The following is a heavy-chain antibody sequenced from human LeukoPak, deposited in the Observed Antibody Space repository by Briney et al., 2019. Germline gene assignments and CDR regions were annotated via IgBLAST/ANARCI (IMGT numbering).Heavy chain of an antibody. CDR1: EFTFSDYY. CDR3: ARCGDGLPCDFDY. CDR2: ISSTSSTM. J-gene: IGHJ4*02. Sequence: GGSLRLSCAASEFTFSDYYMSWIRQAPGKGLEWVSCISSTSSTMYYADSVKGRFTISRDNAKNSLYLQMNSLRAEDTAVYYCARCGDGLPCDFDYWGQGTLVTVSS. V-gene: IGHV3-11*04. D-gene: IGHD3-10*01.